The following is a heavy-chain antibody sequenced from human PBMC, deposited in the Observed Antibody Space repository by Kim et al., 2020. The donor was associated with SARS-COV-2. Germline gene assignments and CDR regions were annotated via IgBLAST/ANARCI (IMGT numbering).Heavy chain of an antibody. Sequence: GGSLRLSCSGSGFSFSSYAMHWVRQAPGKGLEWVALISYDGSNKYYADSVKGRFTVSRDNSKNTLYLQMNSLSAEDTAVYYCARDLPHYFTSGTAVGSDYYYGMDVWGQGTTVTVSS. J-gene: IGHJ6*02. D-gene: IGHD3-10*01. CDR2: ISYDGSNK. CDR3: ARDLPHYFTSGTAVGSDYYYGMDV. V-gene: IGHV3-30*04. CDR1: GFSFSSYA.